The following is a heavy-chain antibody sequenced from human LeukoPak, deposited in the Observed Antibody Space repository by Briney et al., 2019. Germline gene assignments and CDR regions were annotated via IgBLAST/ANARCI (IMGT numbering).Heavy chain of an antibody. Sequence: SVKVSCKASGGTFSSYAISWVRQAPGQGLEWMGGIIPIFGTANYAQKFQGRVTITADESTSTAYMKLSSLRSEDTAVYYCAVPPTFSGSYFDYWGQGTLVTVSS. D-gene: IGHD1-26*01. CDR2: IIPIFGTA. V-gene: IGHV1-69*13. CDR3: AVPPTFSGSYFDY. CDR1: GGTFSSYA. J-gene: IGHJ4*02.